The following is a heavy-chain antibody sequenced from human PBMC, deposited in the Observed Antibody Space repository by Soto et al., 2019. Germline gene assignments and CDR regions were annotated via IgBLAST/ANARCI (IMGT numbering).Heavy chain of an antibody. CDR3: ASGRRDCSGGSCYSIQIDY. CDR2: ISAYNGNT. V-gene: IGHV1-18*04. D-gene: IGHD2-15*01. CDR1: GYTFTSYG. J-gene: IGHJ4*02. Sequence: ASVKVSCKASGYTFTSYGISWVRQAPGQGLEWMGWISAYNGNTNYAQKLQGRVTMTRDTSTSTVYMELSSLRSEDTAVYYCASGRRDCSGGSCYSIQIDYWGQGTLVTVSS.